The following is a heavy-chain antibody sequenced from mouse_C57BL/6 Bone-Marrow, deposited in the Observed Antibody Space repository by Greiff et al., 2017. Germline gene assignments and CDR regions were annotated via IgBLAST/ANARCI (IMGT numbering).Heavy chain of an antibody. Sequence: VQLQQPGAELVMPGASVKLSCKASGYTFTSYWMHWVKQRPGKGLEWIGEIDPSDSYTNYNQKFKGKSTLTVDKSSSTAYMQLSSLTSEDSAVYYCSREEIYYDYGFAYWGQGTLVTVSA. V-gene: IGHV1-69*01. J-gene: IGHJ3*01. CDR3: SREEIYYDYGFAY. CDR1: GYTFTSYW. D-gene: IGHD2-4*01. CDR2: IDPSDSYT.